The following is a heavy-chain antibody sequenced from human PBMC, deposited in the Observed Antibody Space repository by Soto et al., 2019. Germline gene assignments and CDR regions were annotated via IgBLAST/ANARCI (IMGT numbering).Heavy chain of an antibody. J-gene: IGHJ6*02. CDR2: IYYSGST. CDR3: ARDQDLTYGMDV. CDR1: GDSVSSGSYY. Sequence: SETLSLTCTVSGDSVSSGSYYWSWIRQPPGKGLEWIGYIYYSGSTNYNPSLKSRVTISLDTSKNQFSLKLTSVTAADTAVYYCARDQDLTYGMDVWGQGTTVTVSS. V-gene: IGHV4-61*01.